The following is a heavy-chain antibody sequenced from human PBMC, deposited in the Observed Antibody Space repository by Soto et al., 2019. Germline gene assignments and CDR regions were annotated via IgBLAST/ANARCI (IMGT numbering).Heavy chain of an antibody. CDR3: ARALVRRNWFDP. CDR2: IYYSGST. Sequence: QVQLQESGPGLVKPSETLSLTCTVSGGSISSYYWSWIRQPPGKGLEWIGYIYYSGSTNYNPSLKSRVTISVDTSKNQFSLKLSSVTAADTAVYYCARALVRRNWFDPWGQGTLVTVSS. CDR1: GGSISSYY. D-gene: IGHD3-10*01. V-gene: IGHV4-59*01. J-gene: IGHJ5*02.